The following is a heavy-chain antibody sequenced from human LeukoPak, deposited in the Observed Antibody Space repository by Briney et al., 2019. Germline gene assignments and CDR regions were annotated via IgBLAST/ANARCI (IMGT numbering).Heavy chain of an antibody. CDR2: INPNSGGR. CDR3: AREHTHYSGSGSYYPRNFDY. J-gene: IGHJ4*02. V-gene: IGHV1-2*02. CDR1: AYTFTGYY. Sequence: ASVKVSCKASAYTFTGYYIHWVRQAPGQGLEWMGWINPNSGGRNYAQKFQGRVTLTRDTSISTAYMELSRLRSDDTAVYYCAREHTHYSGSGSYYPRNFDYWGQGTLVTVSS. D-gene: IGHD3-10*01.